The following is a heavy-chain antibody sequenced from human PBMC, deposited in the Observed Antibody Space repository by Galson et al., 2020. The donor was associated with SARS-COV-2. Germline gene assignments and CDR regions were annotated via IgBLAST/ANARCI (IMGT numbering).Heavy chain of an antibody. V-gene: IGHV3-9*01. Sequence: GGSLRLSCTASGFTFDDYAMHWVRQAPGKGLEWVSGITWNGDEIGYADSVKGRFTISRDNAKNSLYLQMNSLRAEDTVVYHCLKEKGITISGVVKDDGFDIWGQGTMVTVSS. CDR1: GFTFDDYA. CDR2: ITWNGDEI. J-gene: IGHJ3*02. D-gene: IGHD3-3*01. CDR3: LKEKGITISGVVKDDGFDI.